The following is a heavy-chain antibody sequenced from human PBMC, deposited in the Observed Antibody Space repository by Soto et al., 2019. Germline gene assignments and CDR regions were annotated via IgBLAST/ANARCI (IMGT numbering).Heavy chain of an antibody. Sequence: SSETLCLACTFSVGSISISSYYWGWIRQPPGKGLEWIGSIYYSGSTYYNPSLKSRVTISVDTSKKQFSLKLSSVTAADTPVYYCARGSNYNFDYWGQGTMVTVSS. CDR3: ARGSNYNFDY. J-gene: IGHJ4*02. V-gene: IGHV4-39*01. CDR2: IYYSGST. D-gene: IGHD1-26*01. CDR1: VGSISISSYY.